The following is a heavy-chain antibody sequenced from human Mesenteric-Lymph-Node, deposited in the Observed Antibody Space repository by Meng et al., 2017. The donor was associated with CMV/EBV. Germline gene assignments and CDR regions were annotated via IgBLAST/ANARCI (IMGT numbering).Heavy chain of an antibody. Sequence: SETLSLTCTVSRGSVNSDNYYWSWIRQPPGKGLEWIGYIFYTGGTNYNPSLKSRVTISVDTSKNQFSLKLSSVTAADTAVYYCARDFKGEYFDYWGQGTLVTVSS. CDR2: IFYTGGT. D-gene: IGHD1-26*01. V-gene: IGHV4-61*01. CDR3: ARDFKGEYFDY. CDR1: RGSVNSDNYY. J-gene: IGHJ4*02.